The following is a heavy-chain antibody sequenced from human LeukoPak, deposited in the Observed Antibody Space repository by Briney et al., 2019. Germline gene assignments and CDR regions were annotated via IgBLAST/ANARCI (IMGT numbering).Heavy chain of an antibody. V-gene: IGHV1-3*01. J-gene: IGHJ3*02. CDR2: INAGNGNT. D-gene: IGHD3-3*01. CDR1: GYTFTSYA. CDR3: ARDLTLAAEGATFGAVINAFDI. Sequence: GASVKVSCKASGYTFTSYAMHWVRQAPGQRLEWMGWINAGNGNTKYSQKFQGRVTITTDESTSTAYMELSSLRSEDTAVYYCARDLTLAAEGATFGAVINAFDIWGQGTMVTVSS.